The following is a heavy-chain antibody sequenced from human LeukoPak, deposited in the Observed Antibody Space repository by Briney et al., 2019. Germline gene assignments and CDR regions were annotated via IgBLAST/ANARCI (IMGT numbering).Heavy chain of an antibody. V-gene: IGHV3-23*01. J-gene: IGHJ4*02. CDR3: AKDRDYYLVGFFDY. Sequence: GGSLRLSCAASGFTFSSYAMSWVRQAPGKGLEWVSTISGSGGSTYYADSVKGRITISRDNSKNTLYVQTNSLRAEDTAVYYCAKDRDYYLVGFFDYWGQGTLVTVSS. D-gene: IGHD3-10*01. CDR1: GFTFSSYA. CDR2: ISGSGGST.